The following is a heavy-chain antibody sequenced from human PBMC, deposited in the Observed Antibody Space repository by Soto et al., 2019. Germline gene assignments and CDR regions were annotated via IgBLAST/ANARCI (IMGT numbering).Heavy chain of an antibody. Sequence: GGSLRLSCAASGFTFSSYAMSWVRQAPGKGLEWVSAISGSGGSTYYADSVKGRFTISRDNSKNTLYLQMNSLRAEDTAVYYCAKGSLYSSGRTNWFDPWGQGTLVTVSS. CDR1: GFTFSSYA. CDR2: ISGSGGST. CDR3: AKGSLYSSGRTNWFDP. V-gene: IGHV3-23*01. J-gene: IGHJ5*02. D-gene: IGHD6-19*01.